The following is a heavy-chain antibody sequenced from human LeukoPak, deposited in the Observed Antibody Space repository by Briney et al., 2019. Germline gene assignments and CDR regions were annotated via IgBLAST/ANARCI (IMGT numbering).Heavy chain of an antibody. CDR3: GRSGYSYGADAFDI. V-gene: IGHV4-59*01. D-gene: IGHD5-18*01. CDR2: IYYSGST. J-gene: IGHJ3*02. CDR1: GGSISSYY. Sequence: SQTLSLTCTVSGGSISSYYWSWIRQPPGKGLEWIGYIYYSGSTNYSPSLKSRVTISVDTSKKRFSLKLSSVTAADTAVYYCGRSGYSYGADAFDIWGQGTMVTVSS.